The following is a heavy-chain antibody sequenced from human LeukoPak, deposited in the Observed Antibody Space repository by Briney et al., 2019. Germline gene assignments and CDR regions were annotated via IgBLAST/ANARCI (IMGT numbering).Heavy chain of an antibody. CDR1: GSSFTSYW. CDR2: IYPGDSDT. CDR3: ARQRVNSSSQYYFDY. J-gene: IGHJ4*02. Sequence: PGESLQTSCKGSGSSFTSYWIGWVRQLPGKGLEWMGIIYPGDSDTRYSPSFQGQVTISADKSISTAYLQWSSLKASDTAMYYCARQRVNSSSQYYFDYWGQGTLVTVSS. D-gene: IGHD6-13*01. V-gene: IGHV5-51*01.